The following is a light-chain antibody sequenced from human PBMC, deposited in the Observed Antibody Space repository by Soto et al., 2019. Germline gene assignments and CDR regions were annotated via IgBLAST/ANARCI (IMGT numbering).Light chain of an antibody. CDR3: QQYNNWPYT. V-gene: IGKV3-15*01. Sequence: EIVMTQSPATLSVSPGERVTLSCRASQSVSSDLAWYQQKPGQAPRLLTYGASTRATGIPARFSGSGSGTEFTLTISSLQSEDFAVYYCQQYNNWPYTFGQGTKLEI. CDR1: QSVSSD. CDR2: GAS. J-gene: IGKJ2*01.